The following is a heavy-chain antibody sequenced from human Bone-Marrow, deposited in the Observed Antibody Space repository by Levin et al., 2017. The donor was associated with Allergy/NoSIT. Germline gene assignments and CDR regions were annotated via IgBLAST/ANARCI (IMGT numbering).Heavy chain of an antibody. J-gene: IGHJ6*02. CDR1: GGSVSDNNYY. CDR2: IFYTGTT. D-gene: IGHD3-10*01. Sequence: SQTLSLTCTVSGGSVSDNNYYWGWVRQPPGKGLEWIGIIFYTGTTYYDPSLESRVTISVETSKNQFALRLSALTAADTGVYCCARAASRGGVDVWGRGTTVTVSS. V-gene: IGHV4-39*06. CDR3: ARAASRGGVDV.